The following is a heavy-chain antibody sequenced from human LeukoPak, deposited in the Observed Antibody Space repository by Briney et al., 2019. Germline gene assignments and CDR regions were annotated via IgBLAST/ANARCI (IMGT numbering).Heavy chain of an antibody. J-gene: IGHJ4*02. CDR2: ISGPSDTI. CDR3: ERDLGRDRYFDS. Sequence: PGGSLRLSCAASGFTFSPYPMNWVRQAPGKGLEWVSYISGPSDTIHYADSVKGRFTTSRDNAKNSLYLQMNSLGAEDTAVYCERDLGRDRYFDSWGQGTLVTVSS. V-gene: IGHV3-48*04. D-gene: IGHD5-24*01. CDR1: GFTFSPYP.